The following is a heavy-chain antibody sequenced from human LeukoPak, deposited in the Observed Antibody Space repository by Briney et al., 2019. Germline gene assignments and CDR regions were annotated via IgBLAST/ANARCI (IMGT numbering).Heavy chain of an antibody. J-gene: IGHJ3*01. CDR3: VRDRLYPNDLFDV. Sequence: GGSLRLSCVASGFTFSNYAMGWVRQAPREGLEWVSTVTSNGFITWYPESMKGRFTISRDNSKNTVYLQMFSLRAEDTAVFYCVRDRLYPNDLFDVWGQGTMVTVSS. V-gene: IGHV3-23*01. CDR2: VTSNGFIT. D-gene: IGHD4/OR15-4a*01. CDR1: GFTFSNYA.